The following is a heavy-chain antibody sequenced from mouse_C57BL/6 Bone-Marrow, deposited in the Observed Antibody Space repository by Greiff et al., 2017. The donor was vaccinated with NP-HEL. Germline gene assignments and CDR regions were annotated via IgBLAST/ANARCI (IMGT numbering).Heavy chain of an antibody. D-gene: IGHD2-2*01. V-gene: IGHV1-81*01. Sequence: QVQLQQSGAELARPGASVKLSCKASGYTFTSYGISWVKQRTGQGLEWIGEIYPRSGNTYYNEKFKGKATLTADKSSSTAYMELRSLTSEDSAVYLCARDLLWLRRGVYYYAMDYWGQGTSVTVSS. CDR3: ARDLLWLRRGVYYYAMDY. J-gene: IGHJ4*01. CDR2: IYPRSGNT. CDR1: GYTFTSYG.